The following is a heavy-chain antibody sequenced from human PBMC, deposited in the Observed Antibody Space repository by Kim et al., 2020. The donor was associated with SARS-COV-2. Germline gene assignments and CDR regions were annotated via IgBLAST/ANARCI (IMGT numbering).Heavy chain of an antibody. CDR1: GFIVSNNY. CDR2: IHSGGST. J-gene: IGHJ5*02. Sequence: GGSLRLSCVASGFIVSNNYMSWVRQAPGKGLDWVSVIHSGGSTYYADSVKGRLTISRDNSKNTLYLQMNSLRAEDTAVYHCAKDPEYSSGVDFDPWGQGILVTVTS. D-gene: IGHD3-10*01. V-gene: IGHV3-66*02. CDR3: AKDPEYSSGVDFDP.